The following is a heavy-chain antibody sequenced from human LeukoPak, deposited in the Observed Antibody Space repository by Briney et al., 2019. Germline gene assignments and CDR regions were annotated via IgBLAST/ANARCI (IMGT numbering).Heavy chain of an antibody. V-gene: IGHV1-8*01. Sequence: ASVKVSCKASGYTFTSYDINWVRQVSGQGLEWMGWMNPNSGNTGYAQKFQGRVTMTRNTSISTAYMELSSLRSEDTAVYYCARGLYFGSGTSIIHYYAMDVWGQGATVTVSS. J-gene: IGHJ6*02. CDR3: ARGLYFGSGTSIIHYYAMDV. CDR2: MNPNSGNT. CDR1: GYTFTSYD. D-gene: IGHD3-10*01.